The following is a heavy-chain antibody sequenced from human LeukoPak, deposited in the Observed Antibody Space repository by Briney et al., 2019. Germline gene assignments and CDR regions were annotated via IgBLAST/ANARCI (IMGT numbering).Heavy chain of an antibody. CDR1: GHTFTSYD. V-gene: IGHV1-8*01. D-gene: IGHD3-10*01. CDR2: MNPNSGNT. Sequence: ASVKVSCKASGHTFTSYDINWVRQATGQGLEWMGWMNPNSGNTGYAQKFQGRVTMTRNTSISTAYMEPSSLRSEDTAVYYCARGYYGSGSYYFYWGQGTLVTVSS. J-gene: IGHJ4*02. CDR3: ARGYYGSGSYYFY.